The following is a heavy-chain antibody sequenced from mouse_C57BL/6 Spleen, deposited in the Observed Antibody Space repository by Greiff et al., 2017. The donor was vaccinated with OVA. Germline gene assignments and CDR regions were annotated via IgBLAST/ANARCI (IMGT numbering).Heavy chain of an antibody. CDR2: INPNNGGT. CDR1: GYTFTDYY. J-gene: IGHJ3*01. Sequence: EVQLQQSGPELVKPGASVKISCKASGYTFTDYYMNWVKQSHGKSLEWIGDINPNNGGTSYNQKFKGKATLTVDKSSSTAYMELRSLTSEDSAVYYCARSLLYYGSSPFAYWGQGTLVTVSA. D-gene: IGHD1-1*01. V-gene: IGHV1-26*01. CDR3: ARSLLYYGSSPFAY.